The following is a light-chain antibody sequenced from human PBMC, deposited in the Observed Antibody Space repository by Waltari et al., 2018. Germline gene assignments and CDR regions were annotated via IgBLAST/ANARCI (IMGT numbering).Light chain of an antibody. CDR1: PSITNY. Sequence: DIQMNQSPSSMSASVGHSVTITWRASPSITNYLNWYQQHTGKAPELLIYAASSLQSGVASRFSGSGSGTEFTRTISSLQPEDFATYYCQQSYSSPWTFGQGTKVEIK. CDR3: QQSYSSPWT. V-gene: IGKV1-39*01. J-gene: IGKJ1*01. CDR2: AAS.